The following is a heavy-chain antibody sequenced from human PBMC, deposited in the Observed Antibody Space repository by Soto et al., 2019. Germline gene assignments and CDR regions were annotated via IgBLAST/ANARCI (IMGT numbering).Heavy chain of an antibody. CDR3: ARGRLFLTTSGLAITYFDY. Sequence: SETLSLTCAVYSGSFSGYYYSWIRQSPGKELEWIGEITHGGSTTYSPSLKSRVTMSLDTSKNQFSLNMTSMTAADTAVYYCARGRLFLTTSGLAITYFDYWGQGTLVTVSS. CDR2: ITHGGST. D-gene: IGHD3-3*01. V-gene: IGHV4-34*01. CDR1: SGSFSGYY. J-gene: IGHJ4*02.